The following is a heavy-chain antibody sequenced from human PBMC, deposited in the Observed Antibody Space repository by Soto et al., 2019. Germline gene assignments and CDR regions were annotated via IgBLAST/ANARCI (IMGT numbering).Heavy chain of an antibody. CDR2: INHSGST. V-gene: IGHV4-34*01. CDR1: GGSFSGYY. Sequence: QVQLQQWGAGLLKPSETLSLTCAVYGGSFSGYYWSWIRQPPGKGLEWIGEINHSGSTNYNPSLKSRVTISVDTYKNQFSLKLSSVTAADTAVYYCAGEGIAAAGSSYGMDVWGQGTTVTVSS. J-gene: IGHJ6*02. D-gene: IGHD6-13*01. CDR3: AGEGIAAAGSSYGMDV.